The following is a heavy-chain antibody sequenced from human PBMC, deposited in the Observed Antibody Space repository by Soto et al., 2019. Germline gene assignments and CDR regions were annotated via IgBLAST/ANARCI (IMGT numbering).Heavy chain of an antibody. CDR2: ISGAGGRS. CDR1: GFTFSDYA. J-gene: IGHJ4*02. V-gene: IGHV3-23*01. Sequence: EVQLLQSGGGLVQPGGSLRLSCAASGFTFSDYALSWVRQTAGKGLEWVSIISGAGGRSYYADSVKGRFTISRDNSKNTLYLQMSSLRPEDTAVYYCAKDGHLGGSEPRSCFDYWGQGALVTVSS. D-gene: IGHD3-10*01. CDR3: AKDGHLGGSEPRSCFDY.